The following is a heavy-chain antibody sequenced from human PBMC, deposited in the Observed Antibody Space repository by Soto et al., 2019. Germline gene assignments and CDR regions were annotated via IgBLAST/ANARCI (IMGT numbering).Heavy chain of an antibody. CDR1: GGTFSNYP. Sequence: QVQLVQSGPEVKKPGSSVKVSCKASGGTFSNYPISWVRQAPGQGLEWMGTLLPIIGTTNYAQKFRDRITLTADESTNTAYMEVRSLTSEDTAVYYCVRDRPLRGFDYWGQGTLVTVSS. J-gene: IGHJ4*02. CDR2: LLPIIGTT. V-gene: IGHV1-69*18. D-gene: IGHD3-16*01. CDR3: VRDRPLRGFDY.